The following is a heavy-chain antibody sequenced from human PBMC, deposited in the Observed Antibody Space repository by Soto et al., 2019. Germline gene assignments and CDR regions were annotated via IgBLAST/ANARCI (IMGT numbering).Heavy chain of an antibody. J-gene: IGHJ6*03. CDR1: GGSISSYY. Sequence: SETLSLTCTVSGGSISSYYWSWIRQPPGKGLEWIGYIYYSGSTNYNPSLKSRVTISVDTSKNQFSLKLSSVTAADTAVYYCAKVSHYYYYYMDVWGKGTTVTVSS. V-gene: IGHV4-59*01. CDR2: IYYSGST. CDR3: AKVSHYYYYYMDV.